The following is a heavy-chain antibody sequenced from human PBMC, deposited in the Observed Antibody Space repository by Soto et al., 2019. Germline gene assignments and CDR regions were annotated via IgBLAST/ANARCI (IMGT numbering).Heavy chain of an antibody. D-gene: IGHD2-2*01. CDR3: ASSFTVTAARGN. V-gene: IGHV1-3*01. CDR1: GYTSTSYA. J-gene: IGHJ4*02. CDR2: INAGNGNT. Sequence: ASVKVSCKASGYTSTSYAMHWVRQAPGQRLEWMGWINAGNGNTKYSQKFQGRVTITRDTSASTAYMELSSLRSDDTAVYYCASSFTVTAARGNWGQGTLVTV.